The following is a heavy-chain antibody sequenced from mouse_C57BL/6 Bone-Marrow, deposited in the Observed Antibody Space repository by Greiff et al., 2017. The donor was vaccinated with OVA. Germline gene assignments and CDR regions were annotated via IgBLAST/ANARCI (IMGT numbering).Heavy chain of an antibody. CDR2: IDPETGGT. J-gene: IGHJ4*01. V-gene: IGHV1-15*01. D-gene: IGHD2-1*01. Sequence: VQLQQSGAELVRPGASVTLSCKASGYTFTDYEMHWVKQTPVHGLEWIGAIDPETGGTAYNQKFKGKAILTADKSSSTAYMELRSLTSEDSAVYYCTRLHDGNYDEFFYYAMDYWGQGTSVTVSS. CDR3: TRLHDGNYDEFFYYAMDY. CDR1: GYTFTDYE.